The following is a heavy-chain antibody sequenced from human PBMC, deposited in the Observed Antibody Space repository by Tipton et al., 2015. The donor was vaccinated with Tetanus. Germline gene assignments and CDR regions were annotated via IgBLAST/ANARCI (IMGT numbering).Heavy chain of an antibody. J-gene: IGHJ6*02. CDR1: GFPFSSYA. Sequence: SLRLSCAASGFPFSSYAMSWVRQAPGKGLEWVSAISGSGGSTYYADSVKGRFTISRDNSKNTLYLQMNSLRAEDTAVYYCAKSHGYCSGGSCYYYYGMDVWGQGTTVTVSS. V-gene: IGHV3-23*01. CDR3: AKSHGYCSGGSCYYYYGMDV. CDR2: ISGSGGST. D-gene: IGHD2-15*01.